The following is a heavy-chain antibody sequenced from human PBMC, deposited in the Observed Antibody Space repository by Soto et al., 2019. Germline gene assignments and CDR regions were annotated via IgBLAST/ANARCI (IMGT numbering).Heavy chain of an antibody. J-gene: IGHJ4*01. D-gene: IGHD6-6*01. CDR3: AHRRFAKYSSLPADFDY. V-gene: IGHV2-5*01. Sequence: QITLKESGPTLVKPTQTLTLTCTFSGFSLNSSGVGVGWIRQPPGKALEWLALIYWNDEMHYSPSLKSRLTITEDASKHRVVITVTNMDPVDTATYYCAHRRFAKYSSLPADFDYWGHGILVTVSS. CDR1: GFSLNSSGVG. CDR2: IYWNDEM.